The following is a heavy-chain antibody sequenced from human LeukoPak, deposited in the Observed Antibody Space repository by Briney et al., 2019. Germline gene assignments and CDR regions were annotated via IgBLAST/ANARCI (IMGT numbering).Heavy chain of an antibody. Sequence: GGSLRLSCAASGFTFSSDAMSVVRQAPGKGLGWVSAIIVSGGSTNYARSVKGRFTISRDNSKNMLYLQMNSLRAEDTAEYYCAKEQRDWNYGVFDYWGQGTQVTVSS. CDR3: AKEQRDWNYGVFDY. J-gene: IGHJ4*02. CDR2: IIVSGGST. D-gene: IGHD1-7*01. CDR1: GFTFSSDA. V-gene: IGHV3-23*01.